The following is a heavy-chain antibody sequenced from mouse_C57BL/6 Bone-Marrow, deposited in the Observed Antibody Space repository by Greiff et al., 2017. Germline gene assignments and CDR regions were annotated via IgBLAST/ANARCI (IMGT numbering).Heavy chain of an antibody. CDR2: ILPGSGST. CDR3: ARRGDSSGYEGYFDY. Sequence: VQLQQSGAELMKPGASVKLSCKATGYTFTGYWIEWVKQRPGHGLEWIGEILPGSGSTNYNDKFKGKATFTADTSSNTAYMQLSSLTTEDSAIYYCARRGDSSGYEGYFDYWGQGTTLTVSS. J-gene: IGHJ2*01. V-gene: IGHV1-9*01. CDR1: GYTFTGYW. D-gene: IGHD3-2*02.